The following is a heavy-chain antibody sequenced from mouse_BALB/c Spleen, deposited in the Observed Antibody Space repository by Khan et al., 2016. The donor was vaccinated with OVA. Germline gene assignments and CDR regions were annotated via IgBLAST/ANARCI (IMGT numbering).Heavy chain of an antibody. V-gene: IGHV1S137*01. D-gene: IGHD1-3*01. CDR3: ARGSGHVRFAY. Sequence: QVQLQQSGAELVRPGVSVKISCKGSGYTFTDFAMYWVKQSHAKSLEWIGVISTYYGDTNYNQNFKGKATMTVDKSSSTAYMALARLNTEESALYYCARGSGHVRFAYWGQVTLVTVSA. CDR1: GYTFTDFA. J-gene: IGHJ3*01. CDR2: ISTYYGDT.